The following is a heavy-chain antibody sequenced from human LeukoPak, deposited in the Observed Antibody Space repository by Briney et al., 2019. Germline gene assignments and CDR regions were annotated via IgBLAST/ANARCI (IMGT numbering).Heavy chain of an antibody. D-gene: IGHD3-9*01. Sequence: GGSLRLSCAASGFTFSSYSMNWVRQAPGKGLEWVSYISSSGSTIYYADSVKGRFTISRDNAKNSLYLQMNSLRAEDTAVYYCAKGRSRYFDWLFYYWGQGTLVTVSS. J-gene: IGHJ4*02. CDR2: ISSSGSTI. V-gene: IGHV3-48*04. CDR1: GFTFSSYS. CDR3: AKGRSRYFDWLFYY.